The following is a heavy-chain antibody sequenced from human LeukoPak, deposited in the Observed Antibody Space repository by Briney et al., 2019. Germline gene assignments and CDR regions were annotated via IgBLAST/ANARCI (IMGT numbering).Heavy chain of an antibody. CDR3: AAAPLSGTYYTDAFAV. CDR1: GNSISSHNY. CDR2: VHHGGNS. V-gene: IGHV4-38-2*01. J-gene: IGHJ3*01. Sequence: SETLSLTCGVSGNSISSHNYWGWIRQSPGKGLEWIASVHHGGNSYYNPSLKSRVTISIDTTNNRFSLKLSSVTAADTAVYFCAAAPLSGTYYTDAFAVWGQGTMVTVSS. D-gene: IGHD3-10*01.